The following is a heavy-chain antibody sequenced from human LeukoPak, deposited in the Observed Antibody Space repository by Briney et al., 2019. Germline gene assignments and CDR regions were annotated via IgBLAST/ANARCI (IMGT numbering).Heavy chain of an antibody. D-gene: IGHD5-24*01. CDR3: ARLENVEMATIRTLPLFDY. Sequence: GASVKVSCKASGYTFTGYYMHWVRQAPGQGLEWMGWINPSSGGTNYAQKFQGRVTMTRDTSISTAYMELSRLRSDDTAVYYCARLENVEMATIRTLPLFDYWGQGTLVTVSS. CDR1: GYTFTGYY. CDR2: INPSSGGT. J-gene: IGHJ4*02. V-gene: IGHV1-2*02.